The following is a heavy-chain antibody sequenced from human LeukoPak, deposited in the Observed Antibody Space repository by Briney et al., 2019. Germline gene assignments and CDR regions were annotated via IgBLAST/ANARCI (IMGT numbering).Heavy chain of an antibody. CDR1: GGSFSGYY. CDR3: ARRDSTSYASNWFDP. D-gene: IGHD2-2*01. V-gene: IGHV4-34*01. CDR2: INHSGST. J-gene: IGHJ5*02. Sequence: SDTLSLTCAVYGGSFSGYYWSWIRQPPGEGLEWIGEINHSGSTNYNPSLKSRVTISVDTSKNQFSLKLSSVTAADTAVYYCARRDSTSYASNWFDPWGQGTLVTVSS.